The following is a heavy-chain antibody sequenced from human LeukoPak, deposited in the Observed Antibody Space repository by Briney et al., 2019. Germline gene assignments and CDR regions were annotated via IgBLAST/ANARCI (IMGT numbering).Heavy chain of an antibody. V-gene: IGHV3-30-3*01. CDR1: GFTFSSYA. Sequence: PGGSLRLSCAASGFTFSSYAMHWVRQAPGKGLEWVAVISYDGSNKYYADSVKGRFTISRDNSKNTLYLQMNSLRAEDTAVYYCARQIGYSYGDFDYWGQGTLVTVSS. CDR3: ARQIGYSYGDFDY. CDR2: ISYDGSNK. D-gene: IGHD5-18*01. J-gene: IGHJ4*02.